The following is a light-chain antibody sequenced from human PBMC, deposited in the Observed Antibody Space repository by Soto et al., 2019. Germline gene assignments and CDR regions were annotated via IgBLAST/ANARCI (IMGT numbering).Light chain of an antibody. Sequence: DIQMTQSPSSLSASVGDRVTITCRASQSSSSYLNWYQPKPGKAPKLLIYAASSLQSGVPSRFSGSGSGTDFTLTISSLQPEDFATYYCQHSYSTPSWTFGQGTKVEIK. CDR2: AAS. CDR3: QHSYSTPSWT. CDR1: QSSSSY. V-gene: IGKV1-39*01. J-gene: IGKJ1*01.